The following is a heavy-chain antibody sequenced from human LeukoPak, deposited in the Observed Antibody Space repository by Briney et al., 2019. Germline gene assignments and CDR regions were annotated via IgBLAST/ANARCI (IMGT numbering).Heavy chain of an antibody. CDR1: GFTFRSYW. J-gene: IGHJ4*02. CDR3: AREGATNAFDY. D-gene: IGHD1-26*01. Sequence: GGSLRLSCAASGFTFRSYWMSWVRQAPGKGLEWVANINQDGSEKYYVDSVKGRFTISGDSAENSLYLQMNSLRAEDTAVYYCAREGATNAFDYWGQGTLVTVSS. V-gene: IGHV3-7*03. CDR2: INQDGSEK.